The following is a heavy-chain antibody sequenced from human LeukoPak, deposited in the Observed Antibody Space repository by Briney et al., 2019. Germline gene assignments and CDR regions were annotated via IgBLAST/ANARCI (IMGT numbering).Heavy chain of an antibody. D-gene: IGHD3-22*01. CDR3: AREGYDSSGYFDDAFDI. J-gene: IGHJ3*02. CDR2: IYYSGST. Sequence: SETLSLTCTVSGGSIRSYYWSWIRQPPGKGLEWIGHIYYSGSTNHNPSLKSRVTISVDTSKNQFSLKLSSVTAADTAVYYCAREGYDSSGYFDDAFDIWGQGTMVTVSS. CDR1: GGSIRSYY. V-gene: IGHV4-59*01.